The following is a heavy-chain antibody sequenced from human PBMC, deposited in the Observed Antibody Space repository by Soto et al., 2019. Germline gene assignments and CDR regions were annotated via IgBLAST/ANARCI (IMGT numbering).Heavy chain of an antibody. CDR2: IYYGGST. CDR1: GGSISPYY. J-gene: IGHJ5*02. D-gene: IGHD2-2*01. Sequence: QVQLQESGPGLVKPSETLSLTCTVSGGSISPYYWSWIRQPPGKGLEWVGYIYYGGSTSYNPSLKCRVTISLETSKSQFSLRLSSVTAADTAVYYCARLGEYYQSLDPWGPGTLVTVSS. V-gene: IGHV4-59*08. CDR3: ARLGEYYQSLDP.